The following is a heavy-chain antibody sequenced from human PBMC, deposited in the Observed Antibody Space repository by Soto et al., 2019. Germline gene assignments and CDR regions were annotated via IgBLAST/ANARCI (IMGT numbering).Heavy chain of an antibody. CDR3: ASKTLYGDYHLARED. D-gene: IGHD4-17*01. CDR2: ISAYNGNT. V-gene: IGHV1-18*01. Sequence: ASVKVSCKASGYTFTSYGISWVRQAPGQGLEWMGWISAYNGNTNYAQKLQGRVTMTTDTSTSTAYMELRSLRSDDTAVYYCASKTLYGDYHLAREDWGHGTLVTVSS. CDR1: GYTFTSYG. J-gene: IGHJ4*01.